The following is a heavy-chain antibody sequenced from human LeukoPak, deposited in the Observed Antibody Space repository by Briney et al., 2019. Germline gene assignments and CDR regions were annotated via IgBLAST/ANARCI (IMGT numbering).Heavy chain of an antibody. J-gene: IGHJ6*03. CDR1: GYTFTSYD. V-gene: IGHV1-8*01. Sequence: ASVTVSCKASGYTFTSYDINWVRQAAGQGLEWMGWMNPNSGNTGYAQKFQGRVTMTRNTSISTAYMELSSLRSEDTAVYYCARGGRETRYYYYYYMDVWGKGTTVTISS. D-gene: IGHD1-26*01. CDR2: MNPNSGNT. CDR3: ARGGRETRYYYYYYMDV.